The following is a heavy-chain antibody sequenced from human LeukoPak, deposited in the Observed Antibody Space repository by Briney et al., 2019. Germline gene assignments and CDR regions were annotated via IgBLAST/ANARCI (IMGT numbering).Heavy chain of an antibody. CDR2: INPNSGGT. J-gene: IGHJ3*02. CDR3: ARDLYHYDSSGSRGTFDI. Sequence: ASVKVSCKASGYTFTSYAMNWVRQAPGQGLEWMGWINPNSGGTNSAQKFQGRVTMTRDTSISTAYMELSRLRSDDTAVYYCARDLYHYDSSGSRGTFDIWGQGTMVTVSS. CDR1: GYTFTSYA. D-gene: IGHD3-22*01. V-gene: IGHV1-2*02.